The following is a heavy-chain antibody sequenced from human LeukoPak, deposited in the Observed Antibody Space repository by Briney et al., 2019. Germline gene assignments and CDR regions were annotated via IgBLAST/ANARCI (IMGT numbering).Heavy chain of an antibody. J-gene: IGHJ4*02. CDR3: ARVKGTYYYDSRGYIDY. Sequence: VGSLRLSCAASGFTFSSYSMNWVRQAPGKGLEWVSSISSSSSYIYYADSVKGRFTISRDNAKNSLYLQMNSLRAEDTAVYYCARVKGTYYYDSRGYIDYWGQGTLVTVSS. CDR2: ISSSSSYI. CDR1: GFTFSSYS. V-gene: IGHV3-21*01. D-gene: IGHD3-22*01.